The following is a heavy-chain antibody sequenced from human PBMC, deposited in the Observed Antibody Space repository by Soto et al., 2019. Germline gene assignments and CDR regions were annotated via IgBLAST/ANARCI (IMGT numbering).Heavy chain of an antibody. J-gene: IGHJ6*02. CDR1: GYTFTSYA. V-gene: IGHV1-3*01. CDR3: AGDPKGPPPRAKRDYYYGMDV. D-gene: IGHD5-12*01. CDR2: INAGNGNT. Sequence: QVQLVQSGAEVKKPGASVKVSCKASGYTFTSYAMHWVRQAPGQRLEWMGWINAGNGNTKYSQKFQGRVTITRDTSAGTAYMELSSLRHEDTAVYYWAGDPKGPPPRAKRDYYYGMDVWGQGTTVTVSS.